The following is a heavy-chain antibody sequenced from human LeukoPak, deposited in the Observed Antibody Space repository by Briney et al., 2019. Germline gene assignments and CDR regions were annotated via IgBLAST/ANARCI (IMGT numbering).Heavy chain of an antibody. CDR3: AKEVGPDLGA. V-gene: IGHV3-33*06. Sequence: GGSLRLSCAASGFTFSSYAIHWVRQPPGKGLEWVAIIWYDGSKTYYAESVKGRFTISRDNSNNMAYLQMSSLRVEDTAVYFCAKEVGPDLGAWGQRTLVTVSS. D-gene: IGHD1-26*01. CDR1: GFTFSSYA. CDR2: IWYDGSKT. J-gene: IGHJ4*02.